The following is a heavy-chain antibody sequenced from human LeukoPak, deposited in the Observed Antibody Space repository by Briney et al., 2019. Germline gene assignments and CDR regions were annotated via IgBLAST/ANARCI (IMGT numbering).Heavy chain of an antibody. V-gene: IGHV4-59*12. CDR2: IYHSGTTYSGRA. Sequence: NSSETLSLTCTVSGVSLSGYYWSWIRQPPGKGLEWIGCIYHSGTTYSGRAYYNPYLKSRVTISLDTSKNQSSLKGGSITAADTAVYYCARAGGYGLIDYWGQGTMVTVSS. CDR3: ARAGGYGLIDY. D-gene: IGHD3-16*01. J-gene: IGHJ4*02. CDR1: GVSLSGYY.